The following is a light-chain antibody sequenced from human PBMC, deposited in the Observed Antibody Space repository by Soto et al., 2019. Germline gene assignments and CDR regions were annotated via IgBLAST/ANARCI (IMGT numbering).Light chain of an antibody. CDR2: EVS. CDR1: SSDVGGYNR. V-gene: IGLV2-14*01. J-gene: IGLJ2*01. Sequence: QSALTQPASVSGSLGQSITISCTGTSSDVGGYNRVSWSQQHPGKAPKLMIYEVSNRPSGVSNRFSGSKSGNTASLTISGLQAEDEADYYCSSYTSSSTVVFGGGTKVTVL. CDR3: SSYTSSSTVV.